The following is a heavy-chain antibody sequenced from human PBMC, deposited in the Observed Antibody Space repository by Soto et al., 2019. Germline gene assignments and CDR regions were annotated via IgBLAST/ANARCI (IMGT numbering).Heavy chain of an antibody. CDR1: GFTFSSYG. J-gene: IGHJ4*02. D-gene: IGHD3-3*01. V-gene: IGHV3-33*01. Sequence: QVQLVESGGGVVQPGTSLRLSCAPSGFTFSSYGMHWVRQAPGKGLEWVAVIWYDGSKQYYADSVKGRFTISRDNSKNTLYLQMKSLRAEDTAVYYCARDPGVTNYYFDYWGQGTLVTVSS. CDR2: IWYDGSKQ. CDR3: ARDPGVTNYYFDY.